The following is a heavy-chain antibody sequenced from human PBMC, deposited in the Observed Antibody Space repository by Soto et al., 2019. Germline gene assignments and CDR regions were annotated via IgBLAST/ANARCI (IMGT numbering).Heavy chain of an antibody. CDR2: VDASGNT. CDR3: ARAVGGSVVPHWFDP. V-gene: IGHV4-4*07. CDR1: GHSISADY. D-gene: IGHD3-22*01. J-gene: IGHJ5*02. Sequence: QVQLQESGPGLVKASETLALSCTVSGHSISADYWSWIRQPAGKRLEWIGRVDASGNTNYNPSLKSRVTMSVDTSKNQFFLKVRSVTAADTASYFCARAVGGSVVPHWFDPWGQGALVTVSS.